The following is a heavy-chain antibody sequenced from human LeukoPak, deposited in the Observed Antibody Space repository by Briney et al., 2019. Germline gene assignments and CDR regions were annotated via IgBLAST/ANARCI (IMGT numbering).Heavy chain of an antibody. V-gene: IGHV3-7*01. Sequence: GGSLRLSCAASGFTFSSYWMSWVRQAPGKGLEWVANIKQDGSEKYYVDSVKGRFTISRDNAKNSLYLQMNSLRAEDTAVYYCARDGGRYYEGYYFDYWGQGTLVTVSS. CDR1: GFTFSSYW. CDR2: IKQDGSEK. CDR3: ARDGGRYYEGYYFDY. J-gene: IGHJ4*02. D-gene: IGHD1-26*01.